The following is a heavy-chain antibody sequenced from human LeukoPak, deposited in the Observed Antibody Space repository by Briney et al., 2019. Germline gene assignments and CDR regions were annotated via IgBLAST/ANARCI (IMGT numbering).Heavy chain of an antibody. CDR3: ARVQAGVVSAYYFDY. D-gene: IGHD3-3*01. CDR1: GFTFSSYA. J-gene: IGHJ4*02. Sequence: SGGSLRLSCAASGFTFSSYAMSWVRQAPGKGLEWVAVISYDGSNKYYADSVKGRFTISRDNSKNTLYLQMNSLRAEDTAVYYCARVQAGVVSAYYFDYWGQGTLVTVSS. CDR2: ISYDGSNK. V-gene: IGHV3-30-3*01.